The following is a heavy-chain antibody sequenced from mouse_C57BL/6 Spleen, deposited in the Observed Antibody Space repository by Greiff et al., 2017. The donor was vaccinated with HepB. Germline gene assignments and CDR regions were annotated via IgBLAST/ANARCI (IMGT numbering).Heavy chain of an antibody. CDR2: IDPETGGT. J-gene: IGHJ3*01. CDR1: GYTFTDYE. CDR3: TCDPAWFAY. Sequence: VQLQESGAELVRPGASVTLSCKASGYTFTDYEMHWVKQTPVHGLEWIGAIDPETGGTAYNQKFKGKAILTADKSSSAAYMELRSLTSEDSAVYYCTCDPAWFAYWGQGTLVTVSA. V-gene: IGHV1-15*01.